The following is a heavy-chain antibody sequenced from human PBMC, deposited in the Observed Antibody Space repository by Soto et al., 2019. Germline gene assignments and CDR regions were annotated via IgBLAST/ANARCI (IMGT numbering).Heavy chain of an antibody. CDR1: GGSISSGGYY. CDR2: IYYSGST. J-gene: IGHJ4*02. Sequence: PSETLSLTCTVSGGSISSGGYYWSWIRQHPGKGLEWIGHIYYSGSTYYNPSLKSRVTISVDTSKNQFSLKLSSVTAADTAVYYCARGDYGDSEFDYWGQGTLVTVSS. V-gene: IGHV4-31*03. CDR3: ARGDYGDSEFDY. D-gene: IGHD4-17*01.